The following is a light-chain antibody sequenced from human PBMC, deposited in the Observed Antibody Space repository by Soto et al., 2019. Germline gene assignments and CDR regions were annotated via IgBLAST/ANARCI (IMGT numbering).Light chain of an antibody. CDR3: QQYGSSPYT. J-gene: IGKJ2*01. V-gene: IGKV3-20*01. CDR2: GAS. CDR1: QSVSSSY. Sequence: EIVLTQSPGTLSLSPGERATLSCRASQSVSSSYLVWYQQKPGQAPRLLIYGASSSATGIPDRFSGSGSATDFSLNTSRLEPEDFPVYYCQQYGSSPYTFGQGTKLEI.